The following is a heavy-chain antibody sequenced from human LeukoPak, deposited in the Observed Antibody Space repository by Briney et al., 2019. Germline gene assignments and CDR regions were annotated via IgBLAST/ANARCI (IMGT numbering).Heavy chain of an antibody. V-gene: IGHV7-4-1*02. D-gene: IGHD1-20*01. CDR3: ARDSNWNYADY. CDR2: VNTNTANP. J-gene: IGHJ4*02. Sequence: ASVKVSCKASGYTFTKYALTWVRQAPGQGLEWMGWVNTNTANPTYAQDFTGRFVFSLDTSVSTAYLQISSLKAEDTAVYYCARDSNWNYADYWGQGTLVTVSS. CDR1: GYTFTKYA.